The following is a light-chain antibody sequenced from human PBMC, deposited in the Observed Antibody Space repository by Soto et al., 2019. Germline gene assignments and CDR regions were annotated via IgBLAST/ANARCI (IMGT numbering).Light chain of an antibody. V-gene: IGKV1-39*01. J-gene: IGKJ5*01. CDR3: QQSYSIPIT. CDR2: AAT. Sequence: DIQMTQSPSSLSASVGDRVTITCRASQSISSYLNWHQQKPGKAPKLLIYAATSLQSGVPSRFSGSGSGTDFTLTISSLQPEDFATYYCQQSYSIPITCGQGTRLEIK. CDR1: QSISSY.